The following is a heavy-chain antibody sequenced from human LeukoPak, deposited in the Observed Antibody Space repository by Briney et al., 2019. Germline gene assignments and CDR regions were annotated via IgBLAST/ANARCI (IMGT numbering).Heavy chain of an antibody. J-gene: IGHJ4*02. V-gene: IGHV4-38-2*02. CDR2: IYTSGST. Sequence: TSETLSLTCTVSGYSIGSGFHWGWIRQPPGKGLEWIGYIYTSGSTNYNPSLKSRVTISVDTSKNQFSLKLSSVTAADTAVYYCAGSLAARLVYWGQGTLVTVSS. CDR3: AGSLAARLVY. CDR1: GYSIGSGFH. D-gene: IGHD6-6*01.